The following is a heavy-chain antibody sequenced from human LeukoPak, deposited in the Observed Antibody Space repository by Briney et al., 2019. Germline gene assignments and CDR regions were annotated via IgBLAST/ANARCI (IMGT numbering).Heavy chain of an antibody. Sequence: GSLRLSCAAPGFTLNGYWMHWVRQAPGKGLEWIGEIYHSGSTNYNPSLKSRVTISVDKSKNQFSLKLSSVTAADTAVYYCARRRLVTGLFDYWGQGTLVTVSS. CDR1: GFTLNGYW. V-gene: IGHV4-4*02. D-gene: IGHD6-19*01. CDR3: ARRRLVTGLFDY. J-gene: IGHJ4*02. CDR2: IYHSGST.